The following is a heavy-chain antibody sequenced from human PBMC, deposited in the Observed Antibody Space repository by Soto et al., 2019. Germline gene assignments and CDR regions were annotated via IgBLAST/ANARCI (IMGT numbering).Heavy chain of an antibody. Sequence: VGSLRLSCAASGFTFSSYAMSCVRQAPGKGLEWVSAISGSGGSTYYADSVKGRFTISRDNSKNTLYLQMNSLRAEDTAVYYCSKAPVVIKVMDVCGQGTTVTVS. V-gene: IGHV3-23*01. CDR2: ISGSGGST. J-gene: IGHJ6*02. D-gene: IGHD2-15*01. CDR3: SKAPVVIKVMDV. CDR1: GFTFSSYA.